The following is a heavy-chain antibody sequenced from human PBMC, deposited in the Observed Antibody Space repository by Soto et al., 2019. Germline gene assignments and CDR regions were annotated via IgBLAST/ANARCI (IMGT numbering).Heavy chain of an antibody. CDR2: IKQDGSEK. Sequence: PGGSLRLSCAASGFTFSRYWMSWVRQAPGKGLEWVANIKQDGSEKYYVDSVKGRFTISRDNAKNSLYLQMTSLRAEDTAVYFCARACSGGTCYPWFDPWGQGTLVTVSS. D-gene: IGHD2-15*01. V-gene: IGHV3-7*01. CDR1: GFTFSRYW. J-gene: IGHJ5*02. CDR3: ARACSGGTCYPWFDP.